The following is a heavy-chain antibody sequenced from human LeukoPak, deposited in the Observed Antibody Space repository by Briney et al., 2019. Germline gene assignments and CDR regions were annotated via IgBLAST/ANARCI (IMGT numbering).Heavy chain of an antibody. J-gene: IGHJ5*02. CDR1: SGSFSGYY. CDR3: AMLRVGYYEVWFDP. V-gene: IGHV4-34*01. D-gene: IGHD3-22*01. CDR2: INHSGST. Sequence: SETLSLTCAIYSGSFSGYYWSWIRQPPGKGLEWIGEINHSGSTNYNPSLKSRLTISLDTSKNQFSLKLSSVTAADTAVYYCAMLRVGYYEVWFDPWGQGTLVTVSS.